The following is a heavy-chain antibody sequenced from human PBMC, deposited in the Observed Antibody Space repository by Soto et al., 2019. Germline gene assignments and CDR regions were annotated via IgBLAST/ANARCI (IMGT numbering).Heavy chain of an antibody. Sequence: ASVKVSCKASGYTFTSYDINWVRQATGQGLEWMGWMNPNSGNTGYAQKFQGRVTMTRNTSISTAYMELSSLRSEDTAVYYCARGNIGNLDYGDPPEYFDYWGQGTLVTVSS. CDR3: ARGNIGNLDYGDPPEYFDY. V-gene: IGHV1-8*01. D-gene: IGHD4-17*01. J-gene: IGHJ4*02. CDR2: MNPNSGNT. CDR1: GYTFTSYD.